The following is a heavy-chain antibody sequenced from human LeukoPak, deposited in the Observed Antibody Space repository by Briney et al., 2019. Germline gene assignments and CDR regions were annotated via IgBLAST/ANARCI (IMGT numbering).Heavy chain of an antibody. V-gene: IGHV3-11*01. CDR1: GFTFSDYY. D-gene: IGHD1-7*01. CDR2: ISSSGSTI. Sequence: GGSLRLSCAASGFTFSDYYMSWIRQAPGNGLEWVSYISSSGSTIYYADSVKGRFTISRDNAKNSLYLQMNSLRAEDTAVYYCARAAYNWNYEDYWGQGTLVTVSS. J-gene: IGHJ4*02. CDR3: ARAAYNWNYEDY.